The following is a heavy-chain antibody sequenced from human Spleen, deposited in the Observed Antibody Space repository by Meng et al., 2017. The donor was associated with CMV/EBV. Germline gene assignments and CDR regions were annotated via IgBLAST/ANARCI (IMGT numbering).Heavy chain of an antibody. V-gene: IGHV4-4*02. J-gene: IGHJ4*02. Sequence: QVQLQESSPGLVKPSGTLSLTCAVSGGSISSSNLWTWVRQVPGKGLEWIGEIYHSGSTNYNPSLKSRVTISVDKFKNQFSLKLGSVTAADTAVYYCARIERRRILKYCGSDCSTTDYWGQGTLVTVSS. CDR1: GGSISSSNL. D-gene: IGHD2-21*02. CDR2: IYHSGST. CDR3: ARIERRRILKYCGSDCSTTDY.